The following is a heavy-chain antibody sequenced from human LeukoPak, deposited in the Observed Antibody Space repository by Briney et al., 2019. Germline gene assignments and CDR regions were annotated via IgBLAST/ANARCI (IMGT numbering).Heavy chain of an antibody. CDR3: AKMARTVENSLLWFGELFLFDY. CDR2: ISGSGGST. CDR1: GFTFSSYA. V-gene: IGHV3-23*01. Sequence: GGSLRLSCAASGFTFSSYAMSWVRQAPGKGLEWVSAISGSGGSTYYADSVKGRFTISRDNSKNTLYLQMNSLRAEDTAVYYCAKMARTVENSLLWFGELFLFDYWGQGTLVTVSS. D-gene: IGHD3-10*01. J-gene: IGHJ4*02.